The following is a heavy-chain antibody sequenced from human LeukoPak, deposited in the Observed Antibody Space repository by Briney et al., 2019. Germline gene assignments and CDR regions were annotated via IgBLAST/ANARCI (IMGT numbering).Heavy chain of an antibody. D-gene: IGHD2-2*01. J-gene: IGHJ6*03. Sequence: ASVKVSCRASGYTFTSYGISWVRQAPGQGLEWMGWISAYNGNTNYAQKLQGRVTMTTDTSTSTAYMELSRLRSDDTAVYYCARDLSLVVPAAHYYYYYMDVWGKGTTVTVSS. CDR2: ISAYNGNT. CDR1: GYTFTSYG. CDR3: ARDLSLVVPAAHYYYYYMDV. V-gene: IGHV1-18*01.